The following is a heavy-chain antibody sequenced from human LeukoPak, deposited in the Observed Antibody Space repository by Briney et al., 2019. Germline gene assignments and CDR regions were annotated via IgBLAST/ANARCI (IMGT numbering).Heavy chain of an antibody. Sequence: GGSLRLSCAASGFTFSSYWMSWVRQAPGKGLEWVANIKQDGSEKYYVDSVKGRFTISRDNAKNSLYLQMSSLRAEDTAVYYCARASYYDSRDYWGQGTLVTVSS. CDR2: IKQDGSEK. CDR3: ARASYYDSRDY. D-gene: IGHD3-22*01. V-gene: IGHV3-7*01. J-gene: IGHJ4*02. CDR1: GFTFSSYW.